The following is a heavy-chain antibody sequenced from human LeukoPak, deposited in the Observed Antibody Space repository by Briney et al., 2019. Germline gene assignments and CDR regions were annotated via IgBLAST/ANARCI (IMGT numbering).Heavy chain of an antibody. CDR1: GVSITTYY. Sequence: SETLSLTCTVSGVSITTYYWSWIRQPAGKGLEWIGRIYTSGSTNYNPSLKSRVTMSVDTSKNQFSLKLSSVTAADTAVYYCARTLMPLYYGTSAADWFDPWGQGTLVTVSS. CDR3: ARTLMPLYYGTSAADWFDP. D-gene: IGHD3-10*01. J-gene: IGHJ5*02. CDR2: IYTSGST. V-gene: IGHV4-4*07.